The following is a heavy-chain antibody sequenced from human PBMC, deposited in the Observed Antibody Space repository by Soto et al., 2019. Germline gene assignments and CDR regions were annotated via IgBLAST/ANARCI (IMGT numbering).Heavy chain of an antibody. CDR1: GVSITDYY. D-gene: IGHD3-16*01. CDR3: ATTRGRWFFDN. Sequence: QVQLQQSGPGLVKPSETLSLTCTVSGVSITDYYYTWIRQSAGKGLEWIGRVYTSGHTNFNPSLRSRVTMSVDRSKKQISLNLTSVTAADTAVYYCATTRGRWFFDNWGQGTLVTVSS. CDR2: VYTSGHT. J-gene: IGHJ4*02. V-gene: IGHV4-4*07.